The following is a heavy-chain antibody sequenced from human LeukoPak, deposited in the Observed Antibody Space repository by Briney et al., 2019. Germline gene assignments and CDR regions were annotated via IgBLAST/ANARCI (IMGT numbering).Heavy chain of an antibody. Sequence: PGGSLRLSCAASGFTFSNTWMSWVRQAPGKGLEWVGRIKSKTDGGTTDYAAPVKGRFTISRDNSKNTLSLQMNSLRAGDTAVYYCAKGSKLVLITRDHYMAVWGKGTTVTISS. CDR3: AKGSKLVLITRDHYMAV. CDR2: IKSKTDGGTT. J-gene: IGHJ6*03. CDR1: GFTFSNTW. D-gene: IGHD3-22*01. V-gene: IGHV3-15*01.